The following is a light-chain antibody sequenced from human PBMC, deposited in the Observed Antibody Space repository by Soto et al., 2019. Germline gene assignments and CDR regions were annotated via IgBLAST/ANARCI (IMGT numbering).Light chain of an antibody. J-gene: IGKJ5*01. CDR3: QQTYSTLSIT. Sequence: DIQMTQSPSSLSASVGDRVTITCRASESIARHLNWYQQRPGKAPKLLIYAASTLQNGVPSRFRGGVSGTDFTLTISNLQPEDFATYCCQQTYSTLSITFGQGTRLEIK. CDR2: AAS. CDR1: ESIARH. V-gene: IGKV1-39*01.